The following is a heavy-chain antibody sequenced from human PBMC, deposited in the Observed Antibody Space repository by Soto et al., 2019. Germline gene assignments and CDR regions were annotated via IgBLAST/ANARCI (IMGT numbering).Heavy chain of an antibody. V-gene: IGHV1-69*12. Sequence: QVQLVQSGAEVKKPGSSVKVSCKASGGTFSSYAISWVRQAPGQGLEWMGGIIPIFGTANYAQKFQGRVTIXXDXSXXTAYMELSSLRSEDTAVYYCARGYCSGGSCLSMDVWGQGTTVTVSS. CDR2: IIPIFGTA. CDR1: GGTFSSYA. CDR3: ARGYCSGGSCLSMDV. D-gene: IGHD2-15*01. J-gene: IGHJ6*02.